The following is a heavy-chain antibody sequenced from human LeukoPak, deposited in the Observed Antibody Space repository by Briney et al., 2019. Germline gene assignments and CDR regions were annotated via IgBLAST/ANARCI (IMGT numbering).Heavy chain of an antibody. CDR3: AREAVAGTLYYYYGMDV. V-gene: IGHV3-23*01. Sequence: PGASLRLSCAASGFTFSNYGMSWVRQAPGKGLEWVSGIGGTGSGTYYADSVKGRFTISRDNSKNTLYLQMNSLRAEDTAVYYCAREAVAGTLYYYYGMDVWGQGTTVTVSS. J-gene: IGHJ6*02. CDR2: IGGTGSGT. D-gene: IGHD6-19*01. CDR1: GFTFSNYG.